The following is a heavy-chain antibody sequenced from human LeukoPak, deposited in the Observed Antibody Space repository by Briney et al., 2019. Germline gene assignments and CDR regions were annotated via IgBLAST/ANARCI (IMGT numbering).Heavy chain of an antibody. CDR3: ARGARYYDSSALDY. D-gene: IGHD3-22*01. CDR2: ISSSSSYI. Sequence: GGSLRLSCAASGFTVSSNYMSWVRQAPGKGLEWVSSISSSSSYIYYADSVKGRFTISRDNAKNSLYLRMNSLRAEDTAVYYCARGARYYDSSALDYWGQGIPGHRLL. CDR1: GFTVSSNY. V-gene: IGHV3-21*04. J-gene: IGHJ4*02.